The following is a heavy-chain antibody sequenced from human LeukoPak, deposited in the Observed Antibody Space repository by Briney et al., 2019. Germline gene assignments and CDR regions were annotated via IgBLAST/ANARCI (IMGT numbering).Heavy chain of an antibody. V-gene: IGHV3-7*04. Sequence: PGGSLRLSCAASGFTFSSYWLNWVRQSPGKGLEWLANINQDGSSEYYVDSVKGRYTISRDNAKHSLFLQMSSLRADDTAVYYCARDTSRNDLDYWGQGTLVTVSS. CDR1: GFTFSSYW. D-gene: IGHD1-1*01. CDR3: ARDTSRNDLDY. J-gene: IGHJ4*02. CDR2: INQDGSSE.